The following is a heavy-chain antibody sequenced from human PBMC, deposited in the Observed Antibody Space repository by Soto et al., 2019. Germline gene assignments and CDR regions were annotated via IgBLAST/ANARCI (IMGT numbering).Heavy chain of an antibody. CDR2: INVANGKI. V-gene: IGHV1-3*01. Sequence: QVQLVQSGAGVVKPGASVKVSCKTSGYTFTSYSIHWVRQAPGQGLEWMGWINVANGKIKYTQKLKDRLNFTSDTSANTASMELSGLTFEDTAVYFCARRQFLTVAGLDYWGQGVQVTVSS. CDR3: ARRQFLTVAGLDY. J-gene: IGHJ4*02. D-gene: IGHD3-3*01. CDR1: GYTFTSYS.